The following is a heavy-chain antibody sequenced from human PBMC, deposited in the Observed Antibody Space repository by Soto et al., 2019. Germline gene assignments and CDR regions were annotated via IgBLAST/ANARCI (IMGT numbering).Heavy chain of an antibody. J-gene: IGHJ6*02. CDR3: ARDGYTAMASGGMDV. V-gene: IGHV1-2*04. CDR2: INPNSGGT. D-gene: IGHD5-18*01. CDR1: GYTFTGYY. Sequence: QVQLVQSGAEVKKPGASVKVSCKASGYTFTGYYMHWVRQAPGQGLEWMGWINPNSGGTNYAQKFQGWVTMTRDTSISTAYMELSTLRSDDTAVYYCARDGYTAMASGGMDVWGQGTTVTVSS.